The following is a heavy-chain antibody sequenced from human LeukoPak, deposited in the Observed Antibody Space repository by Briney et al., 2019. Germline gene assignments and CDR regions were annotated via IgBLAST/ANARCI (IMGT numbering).Heavy chain of an antibody. D-gene: IGHD1-26*01. CDR2: IRSKAYGGTT. CDR1: GFTFGDYA. J-gene: IGHJ4*02. V-gene: IGHV3-49*03. Sequence: PGGSLRLSCTASGFTFGDYAMSWFRQAPGKGLEWVGFIRSKAYGGTTEYAASVKGRFTISRDDSKSIAYLQMNSLKTEDTAVYYCTRDLRPISAFSGSYGYWGQGTLVTVSS. CDR3: TRDLRPISAFSGSYGY.